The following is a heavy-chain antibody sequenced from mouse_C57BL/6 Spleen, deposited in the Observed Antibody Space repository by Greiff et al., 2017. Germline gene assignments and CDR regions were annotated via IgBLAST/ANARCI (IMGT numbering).Heavy chain of an antibody. J-gene: IGHJ3*01. CDR2: ISYDGSN. CDR3: ADGSSPWFAY. CDR1: GYSITSGYY. D-gene: IGHD1-1*01. Sequence: EVQLQESGPGLVKPSQSLSLTCSVTGYSITSGYYWNWIRQFPGNKLEWMGYISYDGSNNYNPSLKNRISITRDTSKNQFFLKLNSVTTEDTATYYCADGSSPWFAYWGQGTLVTVSA. V-gene: IGHV3-6*01.